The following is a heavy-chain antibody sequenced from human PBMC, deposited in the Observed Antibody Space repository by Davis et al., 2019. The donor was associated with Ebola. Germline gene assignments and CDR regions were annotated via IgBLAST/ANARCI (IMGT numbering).Heavy chain of an antibody. CDR1: GGSMYGYY. Sequence: PSETLSLTCTVSGGSMYGYYWSWIRQPAGKGLEWIGHVYSSGMTSYNPSLKSRVTKSIDTSKKQISLMLTSVTAADTAMYYCARDSFYYDSSSHWNYWGQGTLVTVSS. CDR3: ARDSFYYDSSSHWNY. CDR2: VYSSGMT. V-gene: IGHV4-4*07. D-gene: IGHD3-22*01. J-gene: IGHJ4*02.